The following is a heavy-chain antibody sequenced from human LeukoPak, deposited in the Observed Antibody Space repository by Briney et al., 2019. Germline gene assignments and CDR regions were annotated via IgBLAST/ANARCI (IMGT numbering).Heavy chain of an antibody. J-gene: IGHJ5*02. CDR2: MNPKSGNT. CDR1: AYTFTNYD. V-gene: IGHV1-8*01. D-gene: IGHD2-15*01. Sequence: GASVTVSFKSSAYTFTNYDINWVRQAPGQGPDWVGWMNPKSGNTGYAQKFQGRVTMTRNTSISTAYMELSSLRSDDTAVYYCARDQDIVVVVAALRQREMGGFDPWGQGTLVTVSS. CDR3: ARDQDIVVVVAALRQREMGGFDP.